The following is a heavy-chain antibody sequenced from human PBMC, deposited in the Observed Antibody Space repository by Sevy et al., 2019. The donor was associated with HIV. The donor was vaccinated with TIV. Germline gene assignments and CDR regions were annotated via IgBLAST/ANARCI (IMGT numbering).Heavy chain of an antibody. D-gene: IGHD2-15*01. CDR3: PIEISGRGNY. V-gene: IGHV3-7*03. J-gene: IGHJ4*02. Sequence: GGSLRLSCEASGFTFSTYWLTWVRQVPGKGLEWVANINQDGSKKYFVDSVKGRCTISRDNAKNSVYLQMNSLRADDTAVYHCPIEISGRGNYWGQGTLVTGSS. CDR2: INQDGSKK. CDR1: GFTFSTYW.